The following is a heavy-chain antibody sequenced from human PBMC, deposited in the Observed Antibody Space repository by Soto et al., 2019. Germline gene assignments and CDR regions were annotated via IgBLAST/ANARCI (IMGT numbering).Heavy chain of an antibody. D-gene: IGHD3-10*01. V-gene: IGHV4-59*12. Sequence: PSETLSLTCTVSGGSISSYYWNWIRQSPGKGLEWIGYIYYSGSTNYSPSLKSRVTISVDTSKNQFSLKLSSVTPADTAVYYCARNHYGSGSYYSSFDNWGQGTLVTVSS. CDR3: ARNHYGSGSYYSSFDN. CDR2: IYYSGST. CDR1: GGSISSYY. J-gene: IGHJ4*02.